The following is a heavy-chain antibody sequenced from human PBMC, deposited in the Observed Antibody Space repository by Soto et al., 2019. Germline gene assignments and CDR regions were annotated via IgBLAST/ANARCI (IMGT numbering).Heavy chain of an antibody. V-gene: IGHV6-1*01. D-gene: IGHD5-18*01. CDR3: ARVDQNSPPV. CDR2: TYYRSKWYN. CDR1: GDSVSSNSAA. J-gene: IGHJ4*02. Sequence: SQTLSLTCAISGDSVSSNSAAWNCIIQSPSRGLEWLGRTYYRSKWYNDYAVSVKSRITINPDTSKNQFSLQLDSVTPEDTAVYYCARVDQNSPPVWGQGNQVTVPQ.